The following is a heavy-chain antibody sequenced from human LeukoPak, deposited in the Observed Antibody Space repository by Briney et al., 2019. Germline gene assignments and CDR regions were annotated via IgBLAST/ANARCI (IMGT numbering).Heavy chain of an antibody. J-gene: IGHJ4*02. D-gene: IGHD4-17*01. Sequence: ASVKVSCKASGYTFTSYDINWVRQATGQGLEWMGWMYPNSGNTGYAQKFQGRVTMTSNTSISTAYMELSSLRSEDTAVYYCARARAFYGDYPYYFDYWGQGTLVTVSS. V-gene: IGHV1-8*01. CDR2: MYPNSGNT. CDR1: GYTFTSYD. CDR3: ARARAFYGDYPYYFDY.